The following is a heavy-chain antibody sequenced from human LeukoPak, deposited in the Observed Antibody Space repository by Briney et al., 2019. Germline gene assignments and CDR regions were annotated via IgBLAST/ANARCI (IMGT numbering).Heavy chain of an antibody. V-gene: IGHV3-33*01. J-gene: IGHJ4*02. CDR2: IWYDGSNK. CDR1: GFTFSSYG. Sequence: PGGSQRLSCAASGFTFSSYGMHWVRQAPGKGLEWVAVIWYDGSNKYYADSVKGRFTIPRDNSKNTLYLQMNSLRAEDTAVYYCARSYYYDSSGDYWGQGTLVTVSS. D-gene: IGHD3-22*01. CDR3: ARSYYYDSSGDY.